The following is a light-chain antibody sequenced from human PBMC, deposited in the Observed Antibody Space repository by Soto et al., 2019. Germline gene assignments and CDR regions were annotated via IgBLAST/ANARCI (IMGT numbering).Light chain of an antibody. J-gene: IGKJ1*01. CDR1: QSLLHINGYNY. V-gene: IGKV2-28*01. Sequence: DIVLTQSPLSLPFTPGEPASISCRSSQSLLHINGYNYLVWYLQKPGQSPQLLIYLGSNRASGVPDWFSGSGSGTDFTLKISRVEAEDVGIYYCMQPLQTPLTFVQGARVDIK. CDR3: MQPLQTPLT. CDR2: LGS.